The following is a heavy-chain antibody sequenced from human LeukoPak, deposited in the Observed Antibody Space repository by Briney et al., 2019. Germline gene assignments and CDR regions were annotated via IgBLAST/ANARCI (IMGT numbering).Heavy chain of an antibody. CDR1: GGSISSYY. V-gene: IGHV4-59*01. CDR3: ARVGRSAGMY. Sequence: PSGTLSLTCTVSGGSISSYYWSWIRQPPGKGLEWIGYIYYSGSTNYNPSLKSRVTILVDTSKNQFSLKLSSVTAADTAVYYCARVGRSAGMYWGQGTLVTVSS. J-gene: IGHJ4*02. CDR2: IYYSGST. D-gene: IGHD2-15*01.